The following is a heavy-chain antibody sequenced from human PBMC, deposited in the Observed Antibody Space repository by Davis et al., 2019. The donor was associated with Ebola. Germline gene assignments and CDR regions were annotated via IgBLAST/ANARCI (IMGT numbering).Heavy chain of an antibody. CDR1: GGSISSYY. Sequence: MPSETLSLTCTVSGGSISSYYWSWIRQPPGKGLEWIAYIYYSGSTNYNPSLKSRVTISVDTSKNQFSLKLSSVTAADTAVYYCADGGNYYDSSGYHYWGQGTLVTVSS. CDR3: ADGGNYYDSSGYHY. D-gene: IGHD3-22*01. CDR2: IYYSGST. J-gene: IGHJ4*02. V-gene: IGHV4-59*08.